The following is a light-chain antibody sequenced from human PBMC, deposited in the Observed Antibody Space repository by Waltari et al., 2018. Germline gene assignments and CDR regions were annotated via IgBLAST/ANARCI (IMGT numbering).Light chain of an antibody. J-gene: IGKJ5*01. CDR1: QGINSA. V-gene: IGKV1-13*02. CDR3: QQFKI. CDR2: DAS. Sequence: GDRVTIACRASQGINSALAWYQLKPGKAPKLLIYDASSLESGVPSRFSGSGSGTDFTLNISSLQPEDFATYYCQQFKIFGQGTRLEIK.